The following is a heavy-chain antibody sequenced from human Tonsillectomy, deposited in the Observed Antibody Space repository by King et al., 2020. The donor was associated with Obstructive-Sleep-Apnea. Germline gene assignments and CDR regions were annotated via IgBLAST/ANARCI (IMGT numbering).Heavy chain of an antibody. CDR2: MNPNSGNT. CDR1: GYTFTNYD. CDR3: ARRRGAGSSDY. V-gene: IGHV1-8*01. Sequence: VQLVESGAEVKKPGASVKVSCQASGYTFTNYDIIWVRQATGQGLEWMGWMNPNSGNTGYEQKFQGRVAMTRNNSISTAYMELSSLISEDTAVYYCARRRGAGSSDYWGQGTLVTVSS. J-gene: IGHJ4*02. D-gene: IGHD2-2*01.